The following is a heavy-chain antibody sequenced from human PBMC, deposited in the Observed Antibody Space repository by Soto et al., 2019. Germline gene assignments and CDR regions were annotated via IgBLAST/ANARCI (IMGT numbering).Heavy chain of an antibody. V-gene: IGHV3-53*04. D-gene: IGHD2-2*01. CDR2: IYSGGST. CDR3: ATSVVPAAMPFTVVPYYYYGMDV. Sequence: GGSLRLSCAASGFTVSSNYMSWVRQAPGKGLEWVSVIYSGGSTYYADSVKGRFTISRHNSKNTLYLQMNSLRAEDTAVYYCATSVVPAAMPFTVVPYYYYGMDVWGQGTTVTVSS. CDR1: GFTVSSNY. J-gene: IGHJ6*02.